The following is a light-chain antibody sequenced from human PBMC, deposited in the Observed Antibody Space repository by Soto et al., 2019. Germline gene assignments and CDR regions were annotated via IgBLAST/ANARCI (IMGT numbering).Light chain of an antibody. Sequence: DIQMTQSPSSLSASVGDRVTITCRASQSISNYLHWYQQKPGTAPKLLISAASSLQSGVPSRFSGSGSGTDFSLTISSLQPDDLATYYCQESFTTPGTFGQGTKVEIK. CDR3: QESFTTPGT. CDR1: QSISNY. CDR2: AAS. J-gene: IGKJ1*01. V-gene: IGKV1-39*01.